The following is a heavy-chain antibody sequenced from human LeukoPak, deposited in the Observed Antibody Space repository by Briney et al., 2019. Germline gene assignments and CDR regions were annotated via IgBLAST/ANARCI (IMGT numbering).Heavy chain of an antibody. CDR3: ATYIRTPMVYNWFDP. D-gene: IGHD5-18*01. V-gene: IGHV1-18*01. J-gene: IGHJ5*02. CDR1: GYTFTSYG. Sequence: ASGKLSCKASGYTFTSYGISCVRQAPGQPRKGMGWISAYNGNTNYAQKLQGRVTMTTDTSTSTAYMELRSLRSDDTAVYYCATYIRTPMVYNWFDPWGQGTLVTVSS. CDR2: ISAYNGNT.